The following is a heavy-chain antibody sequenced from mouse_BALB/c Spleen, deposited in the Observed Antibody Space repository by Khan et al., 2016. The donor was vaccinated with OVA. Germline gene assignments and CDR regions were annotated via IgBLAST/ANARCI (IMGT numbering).Heavy chain of an antibody. J-gene: IGHJ1*01. Sequence: QVQLQQSGAELVRPGASVTLSCKASGYTFTDYEMHWVKQTPVHGLEWIGAIDPETGGTAYNQKFKGKATLTADKSSSTAYMELRSLTSEDSAVYYCTRSDGYYGYVDVWGAGTTVTVSS. CDR1: GYTFTDYE. V-gene: IGHV1-15*01. CDR2: IDPETGGT. D-gene: IGHD2-3*01. CDR3: TRSDGYYGYVDV.